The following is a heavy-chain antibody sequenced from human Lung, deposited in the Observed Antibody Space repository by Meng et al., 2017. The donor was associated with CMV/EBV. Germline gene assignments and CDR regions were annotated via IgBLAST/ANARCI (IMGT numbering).Heavy chain of an antibody. CDR2: INHSGSI. D-gene: IGHD3-3*01. J-gene: IGHJ4*02. Sequence: SXTLSLXCAVYGGSFSGYYWSWIRQPPGKGLEWIGEINHSGSINYNPSLKSRVTISVDTSKDQFSLKLNSVTAADTAVYYCARAPIINDFWSGQVPNYFDNWXQGTLVTVSS. CDR3: ARAPIINDFWSGQVPNYFDN. V-gene: IGHV4-34*01. CDR1: GGSFSGYY.